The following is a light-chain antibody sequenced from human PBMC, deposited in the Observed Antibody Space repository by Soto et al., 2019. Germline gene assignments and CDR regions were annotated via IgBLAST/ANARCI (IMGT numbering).Light chain of an antibody. Sequence: EIVLTQSPGTLSLSPGERVTLSCRASQSFSSNYLAWYQQKPGQAPRILIYGATTRATGIPDRFSGSESGTDFTLTISRLEPEDSAVYYCQQYSSVWSFGQGTMVEAK. V-gene: IGKV3-20*01. CDR3: QQYSSVWS. CDR2: GAT. J-gene: IGKJ1*01. CDR1: QSFSSNY.